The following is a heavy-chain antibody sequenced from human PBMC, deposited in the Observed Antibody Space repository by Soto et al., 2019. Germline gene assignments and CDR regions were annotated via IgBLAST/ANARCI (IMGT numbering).Heavy chain of an antibody. CDR2: ISYDGSNK. Sequence: RLSCAASGFTFSSYGMHWVRQAPGKGLEWVAVISYDGSNKYYADSVKGRFTISRDNSKNTLYLQMNSLRAEDTAVYYCAKEASRSRHYGMDVWGQGTTVTVSS. CDR1: GFTFSSYG. D-gene: IGHD6-6*01. V-gene: IGHV3-30*18. CDR3: AKEASRSRHYGMDV. J-gene: IGHJ6*02.